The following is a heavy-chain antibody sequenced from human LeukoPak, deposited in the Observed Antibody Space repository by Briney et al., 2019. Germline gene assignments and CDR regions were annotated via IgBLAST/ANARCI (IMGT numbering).Heavy chain of an antibody. D-gene: IGHD1-7*01. CDR1: GFSLSTSGMR. CDR3: ARIRNYDLDY. CDR2: IDWDDDK. J-gene: IGHJ4*02. V-gene: IGHV2-70*04. Sequence: SGPALVKPTQTLTLTWTFSGFSLSTSGMRVSWIRQPPGKALEWLARIDWDDDKFYSTSLKTRLTISKDTSKNQVVLTMTNMDPVDTPTYYCARIRNYDLDYWGQGTLVTVSS.